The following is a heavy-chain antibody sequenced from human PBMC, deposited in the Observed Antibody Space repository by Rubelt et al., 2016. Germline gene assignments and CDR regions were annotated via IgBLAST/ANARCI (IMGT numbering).Heavy chain of an antibody. CDR2: INAGNDNT. CDR1: GYTFTSYA. V-gene: IGHV1-3*01. CDR3: ARDKSLAD. Sequence: QVQLVQSGSELKKPGASVKVSCKASGYTFTSYAMHWVRQAPGQRLEWMGWINAGNDNTKYSQKFQGRVTITRATSATLAYMELSSLGSEDTAVYYLARDKSLADWGQGTLVTVSS. J-gene: IGHJ4*02.